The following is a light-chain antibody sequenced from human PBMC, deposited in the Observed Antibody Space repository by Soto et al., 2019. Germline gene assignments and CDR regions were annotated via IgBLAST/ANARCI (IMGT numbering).Light chain of an antibody. CDR1: NSDIGGYNL. J-gene: IGLJ1*01. V-gene: IGLV2-14*01. CDR2: EVT. CDR3: SSYTNSATLGV. Sequence: QSALTQPGSVSGSPGQSITIYCTGTNSDIGGYNLVSWFQHHPGKAPKLVIYEVTHRPSGISNRFSGSKSGNTASLTISGLQAEAEASYYCSSYTNSATLGVFGTGTKLTVL.